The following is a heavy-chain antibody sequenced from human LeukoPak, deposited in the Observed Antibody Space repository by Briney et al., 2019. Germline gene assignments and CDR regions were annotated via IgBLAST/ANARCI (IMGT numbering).Heavy chain of an antibody. D-gene: IGHD3-10*01. CDR3: ARDTGRLTVFDAFDI. Sequence: GGSLRLSCAASGFTFSSYWMSWVRQAPGKGLEWVANIKQDGSEKYYVDSVKGRFTISRDNSKNTLYLQMNSLRAEDTAVYYCARDTGRLTVFDAFDIWGQGTMVTVSS. V-gene: IGHV3-7*01. CDR2: IKQDGSEK. J-gene: IGHJ3*02. CDR1: GFTFSSYW.